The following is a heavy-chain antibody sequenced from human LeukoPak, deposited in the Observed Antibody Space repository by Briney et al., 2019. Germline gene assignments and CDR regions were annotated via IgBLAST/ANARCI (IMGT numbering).Heavy chain of an antibody. J-gene: IGHJ4*02. D-gene: IGHD5-24*01. CDR1: GYXLTSYW. CDR2: IYPGDSDT. V-gene: IGHV5-51*01. Sequence: GESLKISCNGSGYXLTSYWICWVRQMPGKGLEWMGIIYPGDSDTRYSPSFQGQVTISADKSISTAYLQWSSLKASDTAMYYCARRGYSYHFDYWGQGTLVTVSS. CDR3: ARRGYSYHFDY.